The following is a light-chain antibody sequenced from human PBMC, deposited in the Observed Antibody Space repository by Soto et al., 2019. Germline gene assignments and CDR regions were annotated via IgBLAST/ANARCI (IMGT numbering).Light chain of an antibody. V-gene: IGKV1-39*01. Sequence: DIQMPQSPSSLSASVGDRVTITCRASQSISNSLSWYQQRPGKAPKLLIYAVSTLQNEVPSRFSRSASGPAFTLTISSLRPEDFATYYCLQSYSLPLTFGPWTKVDV. J-gene: IGKJ3*01. CDR2: AVS. CDR1: QSISNS. CDR3: LQSYSLPLT.